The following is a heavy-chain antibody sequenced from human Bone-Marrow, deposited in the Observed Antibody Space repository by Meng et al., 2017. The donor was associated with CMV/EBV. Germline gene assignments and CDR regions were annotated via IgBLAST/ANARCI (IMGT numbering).Heavy chain of an antibody. D-gene: IGHD2-2*01. V-gene: IGHV1-8*01. CDR2: MNPNSGNT. J-gene: IGHJ4*02. Sequence: ASVKVSCKASGYTFTRYDIMWVRQATGQGLEWMGWMNPNSGNTGYAQKFQGRVTMTRDTSISTAYMELSSLRSEDTAVYYCARTRWDCSSTSCYHWPPGYWGQGTLVTVSS. CDR1: GYTFTRYD. CDR3: ARTRWDCSSTSCYHWPPGY.